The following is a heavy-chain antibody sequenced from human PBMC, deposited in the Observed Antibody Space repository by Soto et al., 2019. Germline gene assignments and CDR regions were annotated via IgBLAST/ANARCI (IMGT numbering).Heavy chain of an antibody. CDR3: ARDLYGSSWFFPSDP. Sequence: ASVKVSCKPSGYTFTGYYMHWVRQAPGQGLEWMGWINPNSGDTKYAQKFQGRVTMTRDTSISTAYMELSRLRSDDTAVYYCARDLYGSSWFFPSDPWGQGTLVTVSS. CDR1: GYTFTGYY. J-gene: IGHJ5*02. CDR2: INPNSGDT. D-gene: IGHD6-13*01. V-gene: IGHV1-2*02.